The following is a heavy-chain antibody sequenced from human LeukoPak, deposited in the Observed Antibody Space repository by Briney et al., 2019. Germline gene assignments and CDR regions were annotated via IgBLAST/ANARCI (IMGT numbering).Heavy chain of an antibody. CDR2: INPNSGGT. CDR1: GYTFTGYY. V-gene: IGHV1-2*02. CDR3: ARRPSYYDFWSGYPRDAFDI. D-gene: IGHD3-3*01. J-gene: IGHJ3*02. Sequence: ASVKVSCKASGYTFTGYYMHWVRQAPGQGLEWMGWINPNSGGTNYAQKFQGRVTMTRDTSISTAYMELSRLRSDDTAVYYCARRPSYYDFWSGYPRDAFDIWGQGTMVTVSS.